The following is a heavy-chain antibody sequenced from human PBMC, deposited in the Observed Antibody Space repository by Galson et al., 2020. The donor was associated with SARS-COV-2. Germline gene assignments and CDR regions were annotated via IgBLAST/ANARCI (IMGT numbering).Heavy chain of an antibody. D-gene: IGHD3-22*01. CDR1: GGSISSSSYY. J-gene: IGHJ5*02. V-gene: IGHV4-39*07. CDR3: ARDHDSSGYYYVAGQGFDP. CDR2: IYYSRST. Sequence: SETLSLTCTVSGGSISSSSYYWGWIRQPPGKGLEWIGSIYYSRSTYYNPSLKSRVTISVDTSKNQFSLKLSSVTAADTAVYYCARDHDSSGYYYVAGQGFDPWGQGTRVTVSS.